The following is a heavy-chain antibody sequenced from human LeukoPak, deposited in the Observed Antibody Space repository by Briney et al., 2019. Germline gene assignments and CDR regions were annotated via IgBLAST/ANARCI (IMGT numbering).Heavy chain of an antibody. D-gene: IGHD3-10*01. J-gene: IGHJ6*02. V-gene: IGHV3-23*01. CDR1: GFTFSGYA. Sequence: PGGSLRLSCAASGFTFSGYAMSWVRQAPGKGLEWVSAISGSGGSTYYADSVKGRFTISRDNSKNTLYLQMNSLRAEDTAVYYCAKPHGSGSYYYYYYGMDVWGQGTSVTVSS. CDR3: AKPHGSGSYYYYYYGMDV. CDR2: ISGSGGST.